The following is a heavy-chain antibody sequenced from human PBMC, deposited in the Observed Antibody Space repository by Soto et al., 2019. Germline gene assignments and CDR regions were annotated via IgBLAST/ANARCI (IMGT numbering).Heavy chain of an antibody. D-gene: IGHD4-17*01. J-gene: IGHJ4*02. CDR1: GFSLSTSGVG. Sequence: QITLKESGPTLVKPTQTLTLTCTFSGFSLSTSGVGVVWLRQPPGKALEWLALVYWDDDKRYTPSLKSRLTITQDTSKSQVVLTLNNMDHVETATYSCAHSSSRWPLGYWGQGALVTVSS. V-gene: IGHV2-5*02. CDR2: VYWDDDK. CDR3: AHSSSRWPLGY.